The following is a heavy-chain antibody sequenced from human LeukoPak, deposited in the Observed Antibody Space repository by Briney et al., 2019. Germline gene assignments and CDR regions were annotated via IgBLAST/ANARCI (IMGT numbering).Heavy chain of an antibody. CDR1: GGTFSSYA. CDR3: VRNKLARDPGATWVDY. CDR2: IIPIFGTA. D-gene: IGHD1-26*01. J-gene: IGHJ4*02. Sequence: GASVKVSCKASGGTFSSYAISWVRQAPGQGLEWMGRIIPIFGTANYAQKFQGRVTITTDESTSTAYMELSSLRSEDAAVYYCVRNKLARDPGATWVDYWGQGTLVTVSS. V-gene: IGHV1-69*05.